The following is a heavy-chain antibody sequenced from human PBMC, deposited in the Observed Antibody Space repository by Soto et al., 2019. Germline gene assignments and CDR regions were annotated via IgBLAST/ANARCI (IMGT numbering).Heavy chain of an antibody. CDR2: INHSGST. V-gene: IGHV4-34*01. D-gene: IGHD5-12*01. CDR3: ARIAYSGYDYRSSSDY. CDR1: GGSFSGYY. J-gene: IGHJ4*02. Sequence: SETLSLTCAVYGGSFSGYYWSWIRQPPGKGLEWIGEINHSGSTNYNPSLKSRVTISVDTSKNQFSLKLSSVTAADTAVYYCARIAYSGYDYRSSSDYWGQGTLVTVS.